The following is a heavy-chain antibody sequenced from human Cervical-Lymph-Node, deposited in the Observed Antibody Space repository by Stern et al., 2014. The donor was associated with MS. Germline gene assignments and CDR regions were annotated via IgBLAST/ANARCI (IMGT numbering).Heavy chain of an antibody. J-gene: IGHJ4*02. D-gene: IGHD5-12*01. V-gene: IGHV1-69*01. CDR3: ARDPRGFEGGY. Sequence: QVQLVESGAEVKKPGSSVKVSCKASGGTFSSYAISWVRQAPGQGLEWMGGIIPIFGTANYAQKFQGRVTITADESTSTAYMELTTLKSEDTAVYYCARDPRGFEGGYGGRGPLVPVSS. CDR2: IIPIFGTA. CDR1: GGTFSSYA.